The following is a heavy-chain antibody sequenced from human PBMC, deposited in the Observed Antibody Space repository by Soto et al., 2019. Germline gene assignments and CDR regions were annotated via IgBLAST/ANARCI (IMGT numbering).Heavy chain of an antibody. J-gene: IGHJ5*02. CDR2: INHSGST. CDR1: GGSFSGYY. D-gene: IGHD4-17*01. Sequence: SETLSLTCAVYGGSFSGYYWSWIRQPPGKGLEWIGEINHSGSTNYNPSLKSRVTISVDTSKNQFSLKLSSVTAADTAVYYCARGGMDGDYFTDSGKDNWFDPWGQGTLVTVSS. V-gene: IGHV4-34*01. CDR3: ARGGMDGDYFTDSGKDNWFDP.